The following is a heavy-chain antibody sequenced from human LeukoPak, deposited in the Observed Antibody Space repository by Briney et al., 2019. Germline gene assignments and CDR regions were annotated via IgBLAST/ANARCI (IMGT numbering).Heavy chain of an antibody. V-gene: IGHV4-61*02. CDR2: IYTSGST. CDR1: GDSISGGSYY. CDR3: ARGDYYDSSGYPPYYYYGMDV. Sequence: PSQTLSLTCTVSGDSISGGSYYWSWIRQPAGKGLEWIGCIYTSGSTNYNPSLKSRVTISVDTSKNQFSLKLSSVTAADTAVYYCARGDYYDSSGYPPYYYYGMDVWGQGSTVTVSS. D-gene: IGHD3-22*01. J-gene: IGHJ6*02.